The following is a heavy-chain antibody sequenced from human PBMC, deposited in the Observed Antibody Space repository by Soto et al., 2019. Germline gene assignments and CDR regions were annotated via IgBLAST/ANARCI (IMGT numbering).Heavy chain of an antibody. Sequence: SETRSLTCTVSGGSMNSSNYFGGWIHHPPGKGLEWIGSIYYSGSPYYNPSLKSRVTMSVDTSKNQFSQKLSSVTAADTAVYYCARGYHTGYGGRGWCVRWGKKTLVSVSA. V-gene: IGHV4-39*01. CDR2: IYYSGSP. CDR3: ARGYHTGYGGRGWCVR. CDR1: GGSMNSSNYF. D-gene: IGHD3-3*01. J-gene: IGHJ4*02.